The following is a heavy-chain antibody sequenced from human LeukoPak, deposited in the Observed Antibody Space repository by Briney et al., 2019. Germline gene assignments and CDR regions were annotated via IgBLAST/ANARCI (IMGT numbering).Heavy chain of an antibody. CDR1: GYTFTSYG. Sequence: ASVKVSCKASGYTFTSYGISWVRQAPGQGLEWMGWINPNSGGTNYAQKFQGWVTMTRDTSISTAYMELSRLRSDDTAVYYCARGGLWFGELLNYWGQGTLVTVSS. CDR2: INPNSGGT. CDR3: ARGGLWFGELLNY. J-gene: IGHJ4*02. D-gene: IGHD3-10*01. V-gene: IGHV1-2*04.